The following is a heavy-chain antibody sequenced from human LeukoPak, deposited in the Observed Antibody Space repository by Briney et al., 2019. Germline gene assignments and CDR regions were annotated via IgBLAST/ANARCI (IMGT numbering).Heavy chain of an antibody. CDR3: ARTRTSCYSFCPFDV. D-gene: IGHD2-2*02. Sequence: PAETLSLTCAVSGCSISNSNWWSRGRQPPGEGLGWSGEIYHSGSTNYNPSLKSRVTISIDKSKIQFSLKLTSVTAADTAVYYCARTRTSCYSFCPFDVWGQGTMVTVSS. CDR2: IYHSGST. CDR1: GCSISNSNW. V-gene: IGHV4-4*02. J-gene: IGHJ3*01.